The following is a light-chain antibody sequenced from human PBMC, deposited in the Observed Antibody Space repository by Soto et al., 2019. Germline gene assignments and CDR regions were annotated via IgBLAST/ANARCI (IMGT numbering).Light chain of an antibody. V-gene: IGKV3-20*01. Sequence: EIVLTQSPCTLSLAPGERASLSFRASQSVSGSYVAWYQQKPGQAPRLLIYGASNRATGIPDRFSGSGSGTDFTLTITRLEPEDFAVYSCQQYGRSPFTFGPGTKVDIK. CDR3: QQYGRSPFT. J-gene: IGKJ3*01. CDR1: QSVSGSY. CDR2: GAS.